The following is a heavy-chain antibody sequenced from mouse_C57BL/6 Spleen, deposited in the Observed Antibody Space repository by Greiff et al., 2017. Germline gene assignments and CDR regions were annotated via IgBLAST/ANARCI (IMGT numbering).Heavy chain of an antibody. CDR2: INPSSGYT. Sequence: QVQLQQSGAELAKPGASVKLSCKASGYSFTSYWMHWVKQRPGQGLEWIGYINPSSGYTKYNQKFKDKATLTADKSSSTAYMQLSSLTYADAAVYYCASPLITSVVAHWYFDVWGTGTTVTVSS. V-gene: IGHV1-7*01. CDR3: ASPLITSVVAHWYFDV. D-gene: IGHD1-1*01. J-gene: IGHJ1*03. CDR1: GYSFTSYW.